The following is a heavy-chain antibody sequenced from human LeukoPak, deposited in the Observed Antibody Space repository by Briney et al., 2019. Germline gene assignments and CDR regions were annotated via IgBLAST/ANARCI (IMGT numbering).Heavy chain of an antibody. J-gene: IGHJ4*02. Sequence: PSETLSLTCTVSGGSISTYYWSWIRQPPGKGLEWIGYMRYSGSTNYNPSFKSRATASVDMSKNQLSLKLSSVTAADTAVYYCASIAVRNNYFEYWGQGTLVTVSP. D-gene: IGHD6-19*01. V-gene: IGHV4-59*01. CDR1: GGSISTYY. CDR2: MRYSGST. CDR3: ASIAVRNNYFEY.